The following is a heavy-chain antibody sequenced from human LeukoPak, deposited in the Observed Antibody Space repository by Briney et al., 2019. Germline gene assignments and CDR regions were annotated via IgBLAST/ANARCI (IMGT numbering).Heavy chain of an antibody. CDR3: ARDDYAYYYYGMDV. CDR1: GFTFSSYA. CDR2: ISSSSSYI. J-gene: IGHJ6*02. Sequence: GGSLRLSCAASGFTFSSYAMSWVRQAPGKGLEWVSSISSSSSYIYYADSVKGRFTISRDNAKNSLYLQMNSLRAEDTAVYYCARDDYAYYYYGMDVWGQGTTVTVSS. D-gene: IGHD4-17*01. V-gene: IGHV3-21*01.